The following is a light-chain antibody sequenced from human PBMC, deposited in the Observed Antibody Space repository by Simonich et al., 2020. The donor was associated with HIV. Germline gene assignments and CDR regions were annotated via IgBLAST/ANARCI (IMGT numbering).Light chain of an antibody. CDR1: SSDVGSYNL. Sequence: QSALTQPASVSGSPRPSITISCTGTSSDVGSYNLVSWYQQHPGKAPKLMIYEGSKRPSGVSNRFAGSKSGNTASLTISGLQAEDEADYYCCSYAGSSTYVVFGGGTKLTVL. CDR3: CSYAGSSTYVV. V-gene: IGLV2-23*01. CDR2: EGS. J-gene: IGLJ2*01.